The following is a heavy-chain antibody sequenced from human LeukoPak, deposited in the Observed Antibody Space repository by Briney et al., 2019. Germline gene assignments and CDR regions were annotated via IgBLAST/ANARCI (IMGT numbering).Heavy chain of an antibody. J-gene: IGHJ6*03. CDR3: ATYQIAYYDFWSGYSIHPYYYMDV. D-gene: IGHD3-3*01. Sequence: GGSLRLSCAASGFTFSSYAMHWVRQAPGKGLEWVAVISYDGSNKYYADSVKGRFTISRDNSKNTLYLQMNSLRAEDTAVYYCATYQIAYYDFWSGYSIHPYYYMDVWGKGTTVTVSS. CDR1: GFTFSSYA. V-gene: IGHV3-30-3*02. CDR2: ISYDGSNK.